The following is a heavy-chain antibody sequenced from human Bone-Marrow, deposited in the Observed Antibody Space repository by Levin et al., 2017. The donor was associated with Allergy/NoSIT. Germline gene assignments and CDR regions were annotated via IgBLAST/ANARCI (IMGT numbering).Heavy chain of an antibody. CDR1: GFTFRSYA. CDR2: ISGGGASA. Sequence: GGSLRLSCVAAGFTFRSYAMNWVRQAPGKGLEYVSGISGGGASAFYADSVRGRFTISRDNSKNTLYLQMNSLRVDDSAVYYCASLTTVFDPWGQGILVTVSS. D-gene: IGHD4-17*01. J-gene: IGHJ5*02. CDR3: ASLTTVFDP. V-gene: IGHV3-23*01.